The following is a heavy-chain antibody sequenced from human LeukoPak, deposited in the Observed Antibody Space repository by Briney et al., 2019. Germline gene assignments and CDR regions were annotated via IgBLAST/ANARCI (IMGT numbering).Heavy chain of an antibody. Sequence: GGSLRLSCAASGFTFSSYAMHWVRQAPGKGLEWVAVISYDGSNKYYADSVKGRFTISRDNSKNTLYLQMNSLRAEDTAVYYCARGRETGFWSGYYRARGDYWGQGTLVTVSS. CDR2: ISYDGSNK. J-gene: IGHJ4*02. V-gene: IGHV3-30-3*01. CDR1: GFTFSSYA. CDR3: ARGRETGFWSGYYRARGDY. D-gene: IGHD3-3*01.